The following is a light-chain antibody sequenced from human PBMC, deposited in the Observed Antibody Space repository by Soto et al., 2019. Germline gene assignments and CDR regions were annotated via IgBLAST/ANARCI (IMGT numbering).Light chain of an antibody. CDR3: QQYGSSPYT. Sequence: EIVLTQSPGTLSLSPGERATLSCRASQSVSSNYLAWYQQKPGQAPRLLIYGASSRATGIPDRFSGSGSGTDFTLSVSRLGPADVAVYYCQQYGSSPYTFGQGTKLEIK. J-gene: IGKJ2*01. CDR1: QSVSSNY. CDR2: GAS. V-gene: IGKV3-20*01.